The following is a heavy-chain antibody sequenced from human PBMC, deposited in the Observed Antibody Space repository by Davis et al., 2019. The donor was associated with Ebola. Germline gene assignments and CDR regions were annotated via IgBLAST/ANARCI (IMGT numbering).Heavy chain of an antibody. Sequence: PGGSLRLSCAASGFTFSSYAMHWVRQAPGKGLEWVAFVRYDGNNKYYADSVKGRFTISRDNSKNTLYLQMSSLRAEDTAVYYCARATILNYWGQGTLVTVSS. CDR3: ARATILNY. J-gene: IGHJ4*02. CDR2: VRYDGNNK. V-gene: IGHV3-30*02. CDR1: GFTFSSYA. D-gene: IGHD3-9*01.